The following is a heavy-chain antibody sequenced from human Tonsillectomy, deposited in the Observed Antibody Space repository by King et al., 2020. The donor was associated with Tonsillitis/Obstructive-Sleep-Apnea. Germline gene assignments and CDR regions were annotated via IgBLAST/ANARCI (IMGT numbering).Heavy chain of an antibody. CDR2: INPGDSDT. CDR3: ARLGDGYYYYMDV. CDR1: GYSFSSYW. J-gene: IGHJ6*03. V-gene: IGHV5-51*01. Sequence: VQLVESGAEVKKPGESLKISCKVSGYSFSSYWIGWVRQMPGKGLEWMGIINPGDSDTRYSPSFQGQVNISADKSISTTYLQWRSLKASDTAMYYCARLGDGYYYYMDVWGKGTTVTVSS.